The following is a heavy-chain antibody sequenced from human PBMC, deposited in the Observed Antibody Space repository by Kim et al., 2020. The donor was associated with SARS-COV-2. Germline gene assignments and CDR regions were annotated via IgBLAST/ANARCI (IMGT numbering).Heavy chain of an antibody. V-gene: IGHV4-30-2*01. D-gene: IGHD4-4*01. Sequence: TYCNPSLQCRVTNSMDRSKNQFSLTLTSVTAADTAVYYCARGPYSDYFDYWGQGTLVTVSS. CDR2: T. CDR3: ARGPYSDYFDY. J-gene: IGHJ4*02.